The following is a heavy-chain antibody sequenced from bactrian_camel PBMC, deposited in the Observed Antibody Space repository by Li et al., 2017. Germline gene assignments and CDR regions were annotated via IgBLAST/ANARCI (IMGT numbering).Heavy chain of an antibody. J-gene: IGHJ7*01. Sequence: VQLVESGGDSVRAGGSLRLSCTASRDLHGRYCMGWFRRTPSLEREGVAMIHMIGGSTYYVDSVKGRFSISQDKAKNTIYLQMNSLKPEDTAVYYCAAYGPKVERALHQPDSCRYFGMDQWGKGTQVTVS. D-gene: IGHD5*01. CDR1: RDLHGRYC. V-gene: IGHV3-3*01. CDR2: IHMIGGST.